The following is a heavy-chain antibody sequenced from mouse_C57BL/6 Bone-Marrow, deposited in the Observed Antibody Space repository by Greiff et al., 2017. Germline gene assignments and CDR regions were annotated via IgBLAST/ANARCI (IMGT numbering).Heavy chain of an antibody. D-gene: IGHD1-1*01. CDR1: GFSLTSYG. J-gene: IGHJ4*01. CDR3: ARTPHYYGSRGYSMDY. Sequence: VQLQQSGPGLVQPSQSLSITCTVSGFSLTSYGVHWVRQSPGKGLEWLGVIWSGGSTDYNAAFISKLSIRTDNSNSQVFFKMNSLQAYDAAIYYCARTPHYYGSRGYSMDYWGQGTSVTVSS. V-gene: IGHV2-2*01. CDR2: IWSGGST.